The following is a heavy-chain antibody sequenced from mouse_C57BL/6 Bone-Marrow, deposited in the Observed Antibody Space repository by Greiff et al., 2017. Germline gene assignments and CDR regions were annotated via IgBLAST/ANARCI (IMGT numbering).Heavy chain of an antibody. CDR1: GYTFTGYW. D-gene: IGHD2-5*01. J-gene: IGHJ1*03. CDR2: ILPGSGST. CDR3: AREGVCSNYVYWYFDV. V-gene: IGHV1-9*01. Sequence: VQLQQSGAELMKPGASVKLSCKATGYTFTGYWIEGVKQRPGHGLEWIGEILPGSGSTNYNEKFKGKATFTAATSSNTAYMQLSGQTTDGSAIYYCAREGVCSNYVYWYFDVWGTGTTVTGSS.